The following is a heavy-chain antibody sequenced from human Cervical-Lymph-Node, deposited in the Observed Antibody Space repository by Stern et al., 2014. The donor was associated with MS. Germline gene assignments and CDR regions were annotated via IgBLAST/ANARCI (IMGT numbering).Heavy chain of an antibody. Sequence: EVQLVESGAEVKKPGDSLKISCKGSGYIFANYWIGWVRQMPGKGLEWTGIIYPGDSETRYNPSFHGQVPISADKSISTAYLQWSSLRESDTAIYYCARKDSSGYYSQIDNWGQGTLVTVSS. CDR2: IYPGDSET. CDR1: GYIFANYW. J-gene: IGHJ4*02. D-gene: IGHD3-22*01. V-gene: IGHV5-51*01. CDR3: ARKDSSGYYSQIDN.